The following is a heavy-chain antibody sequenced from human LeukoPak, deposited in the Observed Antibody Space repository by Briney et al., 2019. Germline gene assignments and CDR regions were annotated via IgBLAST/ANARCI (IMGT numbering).Heavy chain of an antibody. V-gene: IGHV3-30-3*01. CDR3: ARGGARAYYYYYMDV. Sequence: GGSLRLSCAASGFTFSSYAMHWVRQAPGKGLEWVAVISYDGSNKYYADSVKGRFTISRDNSKNTLYLQMNSLRAEDTAVYYCARGGARAYYYYYMDVWGKGTTVTVSS. J-gene: IGHJ6*03. CDR1: GFTFSSYA. CDR2: ISYDGSNK. D-gene: IGHD3-16*01.